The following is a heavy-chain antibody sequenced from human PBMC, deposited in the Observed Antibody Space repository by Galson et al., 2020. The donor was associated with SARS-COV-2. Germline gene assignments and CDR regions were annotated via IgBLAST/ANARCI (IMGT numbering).Heavy chain of an antibody. CDR3: AKHKDIVATTDQYNWFDP. V-gene: IGHV4-39*01. J-gene: IGHJ5*02. CDR1: GGSISSSSYY. Sequence: SETLSLTCTVSGGSISSSSYYWGWLRQPPGKGLEWIGSIYYSGSTYYNPSLKSRVTISVDTSKNQFSLKLSSVTAADTAVYYCAKHKDIVATTDQYNWFDPWGQGTLVTVSS. D-gene: IGHD5-12*01. CDR2: IYYSGST.